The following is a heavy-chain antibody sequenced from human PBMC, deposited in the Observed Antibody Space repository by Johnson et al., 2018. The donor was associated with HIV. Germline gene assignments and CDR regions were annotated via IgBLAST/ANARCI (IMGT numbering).Heavy chain of an antibody. CDR3: TTAIYSYDTRDTRAFDI. V-gene: IGHV3-15*01. D-gene: IGHD3-22*01. CDR1: GFTFDDYG. CDR2: IKSKTDGGTT. Sequence: EVQLVESGGGVVRPGGSLRLSCAASGFTFDDYGMSWVRQAPGKGLEWIGRIKSKTDGGTTDYAAPVKGRFSISRDDSKNTLYLQMNSLKTENTALYYCTTAIYSYDTRDTRAFDIWGQGTMVTVSS. J-gene: IGHJ3*02.